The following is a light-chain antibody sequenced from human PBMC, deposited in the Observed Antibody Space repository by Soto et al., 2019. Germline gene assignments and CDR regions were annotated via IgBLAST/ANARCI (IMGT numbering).Light chain of an antibody. CDR2: GAS. CDR1: QSVGSSY. V-gene: IGKV3-20*01. J-gene: IGKJ1*01. CDR3: QLYKT. Sequence: EVVLTHSPWTLCLYPSERASLSCRASQSVGSSYLAWYQQKPGQAPRVLIYGASSRATGIPDRFSGSGSGTDFILTISRLEPEEFAVYYCQLYKTFGQGTKVDIK.